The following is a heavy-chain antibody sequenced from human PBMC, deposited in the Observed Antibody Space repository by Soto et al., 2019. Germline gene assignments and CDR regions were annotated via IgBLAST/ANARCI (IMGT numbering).Heavy chain of an antibody. CDR1: GFTFSTYV. Sequence: VGSLRLSCAASGFTFSTYVMHWVRQAPGKGLEWVAVISYDGGNKYYADSVKGRFTISRDNSKNTLYLQMNSLGAEDRAVYYCARDVNGYVSLDYWGQGTLVTVSS. D-gene: IGHD5-12*01. CDR2: ISYDGGNK. CDR3: ARDVNGYVSLDY. V-gene: IGHV3-30-3*01. J-gene: IGHJ4*02.